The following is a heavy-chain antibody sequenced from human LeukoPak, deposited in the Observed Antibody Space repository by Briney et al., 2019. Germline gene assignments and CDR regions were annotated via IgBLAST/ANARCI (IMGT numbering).Heavy chain of an antibody. CDR1: GGSFSGYY. CDR2: INHSGST. J-gene: IGHJ4*02. V-gene: IGHV4-34*01. D-gene: IGHD3-10*01. Sequence: SETLSLTCAVYGGSFSGYYWSWIRQPPGKGLEWIGEINHSGSTNYNPSLKSRVTISVDTSKNQFSLKLSSVTAADTAVYYCARGPGSGVSIRIFDYWGQGTLVTVSS. CDR3: ARGPGSGVSIRIFDY.